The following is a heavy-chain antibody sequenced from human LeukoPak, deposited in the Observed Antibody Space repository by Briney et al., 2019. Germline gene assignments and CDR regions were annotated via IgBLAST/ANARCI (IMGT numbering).Heavy chain of an antibody. CDR1: GFTFRNHW. V-gene: IGHV3-74*01. J-gene: IGHJ4*02. CDR2: IDNDGSDT. CDR3: VRDPAGLGLDY. Sequence: GGSLRLSCAASGFTFRNHWMHWVRQAPGKGLVWVARIDNDGSDTSYADSVKGRFTISRDNAKNALYLQMNSLRAEDTAVYYCVRDPAGLGLDYWGQGSLVTVSS. D-gene: IGHD6-19*01.